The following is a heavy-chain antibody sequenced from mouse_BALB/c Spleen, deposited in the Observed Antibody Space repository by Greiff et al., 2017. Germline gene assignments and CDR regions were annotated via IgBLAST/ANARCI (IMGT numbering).Heavy chain of an antibody. D-gene: IGHD2-4*01. Sequence: EVKVVESGGGLVKPGGSLKLSCAASGFTFSSYAMSWVRQTPEKRLEWVASISSGGSTYYPDSVKGRFTISRDNARNILYLQMSSLRSEDTAMYYCARGGITGAMDYWGQGTSVTVSS. CDR3: ARGGITGAMDY. V-gene: IGHV5-6-5*01. CDR1: GFTFSSYA. J-gene: IGHJ4*01. CDR2: ISSGGST.